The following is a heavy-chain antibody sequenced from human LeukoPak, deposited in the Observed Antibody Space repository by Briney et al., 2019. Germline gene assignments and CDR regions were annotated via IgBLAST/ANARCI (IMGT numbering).Heavy chain of an antibody. V-gene: IGHV4-39*01. CDR1: GGSISCSNYF. J-gene: IGHJ4*02. D-gene: IGHD3-10*01. CDR2: INYGGTT. Sequence: PSETLSLTCTVSGGSISCSNYFWSWIRQPPGQELEWIASINYGGTTYYNPSLKSRVTISVDTSKNQFSLRLSSVTAADTAVYLCARYVVYGSGKYYFDYWGQGSLVPVSS. CDR3: ARYVVYGSGKYYFDY.